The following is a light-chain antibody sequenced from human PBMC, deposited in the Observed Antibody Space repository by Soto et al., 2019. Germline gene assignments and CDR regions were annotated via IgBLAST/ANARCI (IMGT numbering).Light chain of an antibody. V-gene: IGLV4-69*01. CDR1: NGHNTYA. CDR3: QTWGTAEVV. Sequence: QLVLTQSPSASASLGASVRLTCTLSNGHNTYAIAWHQQKPEKGPQYLMKVNNDGSHSKWDGIPDRFSGSSSGSERSLIISNLQSDDDADYYCQTWGTAEVVFGGGTKLTVL. CDR2: VNNDGSH. J-gene: IGLJ2*01.